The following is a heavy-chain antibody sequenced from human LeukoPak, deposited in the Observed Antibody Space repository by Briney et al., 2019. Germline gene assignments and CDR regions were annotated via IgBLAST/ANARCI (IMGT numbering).Heavy chain of an antibody. Sequence: QTGGSLRLSCAPSGFTFSRHGMHWVRQAPGKGLEWVAITSNDGSRKYYAHSVEGRFTISRDNSKNTLYLQMDSLRAEDSAVYYCARDRAWNYFDYWGQGTLVTVSS. J-gene: IGHJ4*02. V-gene: IGHV3-30*03. CDR2: TSNDGSRK. CDR3: ARDRAWNYFDY. CDR1: GFTFSRHG. D-gene: IGHD3-3*01.